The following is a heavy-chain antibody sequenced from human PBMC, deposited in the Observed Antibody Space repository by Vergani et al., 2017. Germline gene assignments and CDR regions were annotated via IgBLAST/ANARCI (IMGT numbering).Heavy chain of an antibody. J-gene: IGHJ4*02. D-gene: IGHD3-16*01. Sequence: VQLVESGGGVAQRGGSLRLSCATSGFTLSNYDMQWIRRGPGKGLEFGAFIQFDGSNQYYADSVKGRLTLSRDFSKNTLYLQMNSLRTDDTATYYCAKHFRGWGIDYWGQGTQVIVSS. CDR3: AKHFRGWGIDY. CDR1: GFTLSNYD. CDR2: IQFDGSNQ. V-gene: IGHV3-30*02.